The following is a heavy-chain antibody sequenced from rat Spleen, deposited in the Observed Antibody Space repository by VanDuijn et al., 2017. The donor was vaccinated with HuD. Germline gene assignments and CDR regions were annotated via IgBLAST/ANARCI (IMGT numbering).Heavy chain of an antibody. Sequence: EVQLVETGGGLVQPGRSLKLSCVASGFAFSNYWMYWIRQAPGKGLEWVSSINPAGGSTYYLDSVKGRFTFSRDNAENTVYLQMYSLRSEETATYYCAKDRDGGYAFDYWGQGVMVTVSS. CDR1: GFAFSNYW. D-gene: IGHD1-11*01. CDR2: INPAGGST. CDR3: AKDRDGGYAFDY. J-gene: IGHJ2*01. V-gene: IGHV5-58*01.